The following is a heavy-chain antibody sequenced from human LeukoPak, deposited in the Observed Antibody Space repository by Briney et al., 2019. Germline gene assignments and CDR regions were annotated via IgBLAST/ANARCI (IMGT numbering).Heavy chain of an antibody. Sequence: ASVKVSCKASGYAFVGYYIHWVRQDPGQRFEWMGWINPNSGGTNYAQNLQGRVTMTRDTSVSTAYMELSSLRSGDTAVYYCARLADCSETSCRSFDYWGQGTLVTVSS. CDR2: INPNSGGT. CDR3: ARLADCSETSCRSFDY. CDR1: GYAFVGYY. V-gene: IGHV1-2*02. D-gene: IGHD2-2*01. J-gene: IGHJ4*02.